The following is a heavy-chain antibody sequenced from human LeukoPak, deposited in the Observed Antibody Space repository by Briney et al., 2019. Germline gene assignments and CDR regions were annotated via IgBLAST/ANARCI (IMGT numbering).Heavy chain of an antibody. CDR1: GYTFTGYY. J-gene: IGHJ6*02. V-gene: IGHV1-2*02. CDR3: ARFKQWPNYYYYGMDV. D-gene: IGHD6-19*01. Sequence: ASVKVSCKASGYTFTGYYMHWVRQAPGQGLEWMGWINPNSGGTNYAQKFQGRVTMTRDTSISTAYMELSRLRSGDTAVYYCARFKQWPNYYYYGMDVWGQGTTVTVSS. CDR2: INPNSGGT.